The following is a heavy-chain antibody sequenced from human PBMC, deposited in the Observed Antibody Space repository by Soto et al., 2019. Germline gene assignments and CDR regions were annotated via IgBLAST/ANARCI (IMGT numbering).Heavy chain of an antibody. Sequence: SETLSLTCAVSGASIGSGGWWSWVRQPPGKGLEWIAEIFHDGNTNYSPSLKSRVTISVDKSQNQFSLNVYSVTAADTAVYYCARAIVATIGGMDVWGQGTTVTVSS. CDR2: IFHDGNT. V-gene: IGHV4-4*02. D-gene: IGHD5-12*01. CDR3: ARAIVATIGGMDV. J-gene: IGHJ6*02. CDR1: GASIGSGGW.